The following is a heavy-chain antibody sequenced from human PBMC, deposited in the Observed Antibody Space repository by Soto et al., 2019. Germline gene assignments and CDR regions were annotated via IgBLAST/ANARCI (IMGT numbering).Heavy chain of an antibody. CDR2: IRTSATTI. Sequence: GGSLRLSCAASGFTFSFYEMNWVRQAPGKGLEWISYIRTSATTIYYADSVKGRFTISRDNAKNSVYLQMSSLRAEDTAVYYCARDGYGDPYYYYGMDVWGQGTTVTVSS. D-gene: IGHD4-17*01. V-gene: IGHV3-48*03. CDR1: GFTFSFYE. J-gene: IGHJ6*02. CDR3: ARDGYGDPYYYYGMDV.